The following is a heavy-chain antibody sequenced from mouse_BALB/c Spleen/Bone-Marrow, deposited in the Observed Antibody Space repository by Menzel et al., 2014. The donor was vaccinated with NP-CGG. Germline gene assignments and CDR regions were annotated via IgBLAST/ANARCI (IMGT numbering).Heavy chain of an antibody. D-gene: IGHD1-1*01. Sequence: VQVVESGPGLVAPSPSLYITCTVSGFSFSRYSVHWVRQPPGKGLEWLGIIWGGGSTDYNSDLKSGLSIIKEDSKSQVSLNMNSRQTADAAMYYYARVVATDGYFDVWGAGTSVTVSS. V-gene: IGHV2-6-4*01. CDR1: GFSFSRYS. J-gene: IGHJ1*01. CDR3: ARVVATDGYFDV. CDR2: IWGGGST.